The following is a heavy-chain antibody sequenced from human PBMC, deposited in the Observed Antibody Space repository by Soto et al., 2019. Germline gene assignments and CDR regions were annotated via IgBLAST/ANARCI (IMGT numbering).Heavy chain of an antibody. CDR3: AGGPSGDKVDS. D-gene: IGHD7-27*01. Sequence: VRLQESGPGLVNPSQTRSLTCTVTGGSISTVYSWWSWIRQSPDIGLEWIGHSYDGGRTYNKLSLESRVTLSVDTPNTQLCRALSSVSAADPAVYYCAGGPSGDKVDSWGQGPEVTVS. J-gene: IGHJ4*02. V-gene: IGHV4-30-4*01. CDR2: SYDGGRT. CDR1: GGSISTVYSW.